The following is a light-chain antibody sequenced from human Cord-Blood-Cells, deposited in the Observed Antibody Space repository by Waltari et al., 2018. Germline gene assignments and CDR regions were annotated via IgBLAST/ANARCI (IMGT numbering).Light chain of an antibody. V-gene: IGKV3D-20*01. Sequence: TQSPSSLSASVGDRVTITCRASQSISSYLNWYQQKPGLAPRLLIYDASSRATGIPDRFSGSGSGTDFTLTISRLEPEDFAVYYCQQYGSSPRTFGQGTKVEIK. CDR3: QQYGSSPRT. CDR1: QSISSY. CDR2: DAS. J-gene: IGKJ1*01.